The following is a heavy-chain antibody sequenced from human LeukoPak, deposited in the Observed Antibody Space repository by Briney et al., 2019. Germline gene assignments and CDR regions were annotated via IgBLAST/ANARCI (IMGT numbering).Heavy chain of an antibody. Sequence: SETLSLTCTVSGGSISSGSYYWSWIRQPAGKGLEWIGRIYSSGSTNYNPSHKSRVTISVDTSKNQFSLRLRFVTAADTAVYYCAREPSPERGGVAFDIWGQGTMVTVSS. CDR3: AREPSPERGGVAFDI. CDR1: GGSISSGSYY. V-gene: IGHV4-61*02. CDR2: IYSSGST. J-gene: IGHJ3*02. D-gene: IGHD3-3*01.